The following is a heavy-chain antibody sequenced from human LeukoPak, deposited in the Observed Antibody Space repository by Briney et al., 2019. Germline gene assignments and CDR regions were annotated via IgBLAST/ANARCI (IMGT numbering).Heavy chain of an antibody. D-gene: IGHD6-19*01. CDR3: ARHLRRVAVAGRGSNWFDP. V-gene: IGHV4-59*01. Sequence: SETLSLTCTVSGGSISSYYWSWIRQPPGKGLEWTGYIYYSGSTNYNPSLKSRVTISVDTSKNQFSLKLSSVTAADTAVYYCARHLRRVAVAGRGSNWFDPWGQGTLVTVSS. CDR1: GGSISSYY. J-gene: IGHJ5*02. CDR2: IYYSGST.